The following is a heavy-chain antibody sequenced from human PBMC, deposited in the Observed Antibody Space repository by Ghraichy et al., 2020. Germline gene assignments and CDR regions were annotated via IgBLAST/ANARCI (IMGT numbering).Heavy chain of an antibody. CDR3: ATSNSGYDPIDY. D-gene: IGHD5-12*01. V-gene: IGHV4-31*03. CDR1: SGSISSGGYY. CDR2: IYYSGST. J-gene: IGHJ4*02. Sequence: LSLTCTVSSGSISSGGYYWSWIRQHPGKGLEWIGYIYYSGSTYYNPSLKSRVTISVDTSKNQFSLKLSSVTAADTAVYYCATSNSGYDPIDYWGQGTLVTVSS.